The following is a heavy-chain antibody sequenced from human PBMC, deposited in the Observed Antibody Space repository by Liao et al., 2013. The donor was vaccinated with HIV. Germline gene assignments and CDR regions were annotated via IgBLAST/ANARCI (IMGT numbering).Heavy chain of an antibody. J-gene: IGHJ4*02. Sequence: QVQLQESGPGLVKPSETLSLTCSVSGGSISSGYYWGWIRQPPGKGLEWIGSIYHSGSTYYNPSLKSRVTISVDTSKNQFSLKLSSVTAADTAVYYCARATKIGGSGSLDYWGQGTLVTVSS. V-gene: IGHV4-38-2*02. CDR3: ARATKIGGSGSLDY. D-gene: IGHD3-10*01. CDR1: GGSISSGYY. CDR2: IYHSGST.